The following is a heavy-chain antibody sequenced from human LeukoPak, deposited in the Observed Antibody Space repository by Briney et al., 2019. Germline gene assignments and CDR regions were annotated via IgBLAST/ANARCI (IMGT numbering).Heavy chain of an antibody. Sequence: ASVKGSCKASGYTFTAYYIHWVRQAPGQGLEWMGWINPNSGGTNYAQKFQGRVTMTLDTSISTAHMEMDRLRSDDTAVYYCAREVRIGEFGYWGQGTLVTVSS. CDR2: INPNSGGT. V-gene: IGHV1-2*02. D-gene: IGHD2-15*01. J-gene: IGHJ4*02. CDR1: GYTFTAYY. CDR3: AREVRIGEFGY.